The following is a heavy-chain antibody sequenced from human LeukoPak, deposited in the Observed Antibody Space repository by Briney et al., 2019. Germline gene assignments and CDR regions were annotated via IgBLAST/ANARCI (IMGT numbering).Heavy chain of an antibody. D-gene: IGHD3-22*01. Sequence: SETLSLTCTVSGGSISSGGYYWSWIRQPPGKGLEWIGYIYHSGSTYYNPSLKSRVTISVDRSKNQFSLKLSSVTAADTAVYYCARDPSGYPPSDYWGQGTLVTVSS. CDR3: ARDPSGYPPSDY. CDR1: GGSISSGGYY. J-gene: IGHJ4*02. V-gene: IGHV4-30-2*01. CDR2: IYHSGST.